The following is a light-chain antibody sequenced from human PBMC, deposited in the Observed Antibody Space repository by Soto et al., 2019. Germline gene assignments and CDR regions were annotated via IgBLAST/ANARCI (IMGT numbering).Light chain of an antibody. J-gene: IGKJ5*01. CDR1: QSVNSNY. CDR2: GAS. CDR3: QHYVCSPIT. Sequence: ELVLTQTQGTLSLSPGERRTLSCRASQSVNSNYLAWYQQKPGQAPRXXIYGASSRATGIPDRFSGIWYGTAGTLTIRRLEPEDCTVYYGQHYVCSPITFGQGTRLEI. V-gene: IGKV3-20*01.